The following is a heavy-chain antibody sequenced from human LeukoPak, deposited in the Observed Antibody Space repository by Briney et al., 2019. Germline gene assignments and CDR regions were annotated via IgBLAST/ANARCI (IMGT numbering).Heavy chain of an antibody. CDR2: IYYSGTT. J-gene: IGHJ4*02. Sequence: TSETLSLTCTVSGDSISGYYWGWIRQPPGKGLEWIGNIYYSGTTNHNPSLKSRVTISVDTSKNQFSLKLSSVTAADTATYYCARGGSYHGYWGQGTLVTVSS. V-gene: IGHV4-59*01. CDR3: ARGGSYHGY. CDR1: GDSISGYY. D-gene: IGHD1-26*01.